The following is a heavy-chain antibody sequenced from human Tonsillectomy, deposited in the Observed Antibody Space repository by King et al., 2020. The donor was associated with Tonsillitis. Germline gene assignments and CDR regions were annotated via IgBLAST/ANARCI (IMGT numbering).Heavy chain of an antibody. CDR2: IYPSDPDT. CDR3: ARQRGVYHGMDV. V-gene: IGHV5-51*01. Sequence: VQLVESGAEVKKPGESLKISCTGSGYRFTTYWIGWVRQMPGKGLEWMGIIYPSDPDTRYSPSFQGRVTISADKSISTAYLHWTSLKASDTAMYYCARQRGVYHGMDVWRQGTTVTVPS. J-gene: IGHJ6*02. D-gene: IGHD3-10*01. CDR1: GYRFTTYW.